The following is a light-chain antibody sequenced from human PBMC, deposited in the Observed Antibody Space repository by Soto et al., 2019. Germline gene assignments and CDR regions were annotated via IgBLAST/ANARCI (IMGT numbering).Light chain of an antibody. CDR2: GNS. CDR1: SSNIGAGYD. J-gene: IGLJ1*01. CDR3: QSYDSSLSGYV. V-gene: IGLV1-40*01. Sequence: QSVLTQPPSVSGAPGQRVTISCTGSSSNIGAGYDVHWYQQLPGTAPNLLIYGNSNRPSGVPDRFSGSKSGTSASLAITGLQAEDEADYSCQSYDSSLSGYVFGTGTKVTVL.